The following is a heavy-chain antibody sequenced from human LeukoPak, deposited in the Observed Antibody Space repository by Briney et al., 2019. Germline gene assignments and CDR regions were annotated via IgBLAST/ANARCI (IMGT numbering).Heavy chain of an antibody. CDR3: AKRKTHSSGYRG. D-gene: IGHD3-22*01. V-gene: IGHV3-23*01. J-gene: IGHJ4*02. Sequence: PGGSLRLSCAASGFTFSSYAMSLVRQAPGKGLEWVSAISGSGGSTYYADSVKGRFTISRDNSKNTLYLQMNSLRAEDTAVYYCAKRKTHSSGYRGWGQGTLVTVSS. CDR1: GFTFSSYA. CDR2: ISGSGGST.